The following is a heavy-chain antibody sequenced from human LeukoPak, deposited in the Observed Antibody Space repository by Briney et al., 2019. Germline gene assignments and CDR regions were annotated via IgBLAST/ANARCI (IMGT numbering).Heavy chain of an antibody. D-gene: IGHD5-24*01. CDR1: GFIFSNYG. V-gene: IGHV3-30*02. Sequence: GGSLRLSCAASGFIFSNYGMHWVRQAPGKGLEWVAFIRNDGSNKYYADSVKGRFTISRDNAKNSLYLQMNSLRADDTAVYYCAMKAVPRPRLHDAFDFWGQGTVVSVSS. CDR2: IRNDGSNK. J-gene: IGHJ3*01. CDR3: AMKAVPRPRLHDAFDF.